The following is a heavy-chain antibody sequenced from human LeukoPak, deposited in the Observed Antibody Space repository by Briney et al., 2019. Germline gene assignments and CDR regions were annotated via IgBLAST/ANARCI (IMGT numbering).Heavy chain of an antibody. V-gene: IGHV3-21*01. CDR2: ISSSSSYI. D-gene: IGHD1-20*01. CDR3: AKIGVIGKWYLDL. Sequence: GGSLRLSCEASGFTFSGHGMSWVRLAPGKGLXXXXSISSSSSYIYYADSVKGRFTISRDNAKNSLYLQMNSLRAEDTAVYYCAKIGVIGKWYLDLWGRGALVTVSS. J-gene: IGHJ2*01. CDR1: GFTFSGHG.